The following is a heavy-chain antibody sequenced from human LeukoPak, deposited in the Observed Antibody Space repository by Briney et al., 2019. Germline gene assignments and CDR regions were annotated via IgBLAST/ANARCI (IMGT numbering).Heavy chain of an antibody. D-gene: IGHD6-19*01. CDR2: IYDSGST. Sequence: SETLSLTCTVSGGSLSNHYWSWIRQPPGKGLEWIGHIYDSGSTTYNPSLKSRVTMSVDTSKNQFSLNLSSVTAADTAVYYCASWSGWSIDYWGQGTLVTVSS. CDR3: ASWSGWSIDY. V-gene: IGHV4-59*11. J-gene: IGHJ4*02. CDR1: GGSLSNHY.